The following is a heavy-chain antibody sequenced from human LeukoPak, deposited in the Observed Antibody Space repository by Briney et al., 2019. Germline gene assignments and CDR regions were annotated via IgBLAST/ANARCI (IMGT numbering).Heavy chain of an antibody. Sequence: GGSLRLSCAASGFILSNYDMSWVRQAPGKGLEWVSASGHGGDTYYGDSVRGRFTISRDNSENTLFLQMNSLRAEDTAVNYCAKKTTVTMPTFHYWGQGTLVTVSS. V-gene: IGHV3-23*01. CDR1: GFILSNYD. D-gene: IGHD4-17*01. CDR2: SGHGGDT. CDR3: AKKTTVTMPTFHY. J-gene: IGHJ4*02.